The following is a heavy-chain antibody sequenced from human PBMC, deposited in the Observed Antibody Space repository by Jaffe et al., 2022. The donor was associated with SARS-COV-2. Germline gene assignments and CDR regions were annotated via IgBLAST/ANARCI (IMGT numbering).Heavy chain of an antibody. CDR1: GFTVSSHY. CDR2: IETGGNT. Sequence: EVQLVESGGGLIQPGGSLTLSCAASGFTVSSHYMNWVRQTPGRGLEWVSIIETGGNTYYADSVKGRFTISRDNSRNTLFLHMNSLTAEDTAIYYCARDRRGSDHEFAYWGQGTLVTVSS. V-gene: IGHV3-53*01. D-gene: IGHD3-16*01. CDR3: ARDRRGSDHEFAY. J-gene: IGHJ4*02.